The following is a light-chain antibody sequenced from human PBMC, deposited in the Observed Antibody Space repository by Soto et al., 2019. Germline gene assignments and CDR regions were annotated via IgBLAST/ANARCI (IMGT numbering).Light chain of an antibody. CDR2: KVS. J-gene: IGKJ1*01. Sequence: DIQMTQSPSTLSESIGDRVTITCRASQSLLTWLDWFPQKPGKAPKCLIYKVSSLDSGVPPRFSVSASETLFSLTIDSLPRDDVATYSCLQYDDDPWTYGQGTKVEIK. CDR1: QSLLTW. CDR3: LQYDDDPWT. V-gene: IGKV1-5*03.